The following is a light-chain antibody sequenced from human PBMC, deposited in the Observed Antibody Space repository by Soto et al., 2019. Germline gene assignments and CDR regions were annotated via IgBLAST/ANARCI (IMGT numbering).Light chain of an antibody. CDR1: LGISSL. V-gene: IGKV3-15*01. J-gene: IGKJ5*01. Sequence: KVLPPPPGTLSVTPGESAPLSCRASLGISSLFARYQQTPGQAPRLLIYAASTRAAGIPARFSGSGSGTDFTLTISSLQSEDFAVYYCQQYYDWPITFGQGTRLEI. CDR2: AAS. CDR3: QQYYDWPIT.